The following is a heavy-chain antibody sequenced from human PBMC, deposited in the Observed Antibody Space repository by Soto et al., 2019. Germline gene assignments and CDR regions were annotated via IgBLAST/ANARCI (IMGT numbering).Heavy chain of an antibody. CDR2: INAGNGNT. CDR1: GYTFTSYA. Sequence: ASVKVSCKASGYTFTSYAMHWVRQAPGQRLEWMGWINAGNGNTKYSQKFQGRVTITRDTSASTAYMELSSLRSEDTAVYYCARGGDTINPLFFDYWGQGTLVTVSS. J-gene: IGHJ4*02. CDR3: ARGGDTINPLFFDY. V-gene: IGHV1-3*01. D-gene: IGHD5-12*01.